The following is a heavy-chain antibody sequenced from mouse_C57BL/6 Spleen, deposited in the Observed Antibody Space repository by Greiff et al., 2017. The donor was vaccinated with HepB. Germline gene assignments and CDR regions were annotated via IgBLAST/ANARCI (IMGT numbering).Heavy chain of an antibody. J-gene: IGHJ4*01. CDR3: ERCRFYDGSRYDYDMDY. V-gene: IGHV1-55*01. D-gene: IGHD1-1*01. CDR2: IYPGSDST. CDR1: GYTFTSYW. Sequence: VQLQQSGAELVKPGASLKMSCKASGYTFTSYWITWVKQRPEQGLEWIGDIYPGSDSTNYNEKFQSKATLTVDTSSSTADMQLSSLTSEDTAVYYCERCRFYDGSRYDYDMDYGGQGTSVTVTS.